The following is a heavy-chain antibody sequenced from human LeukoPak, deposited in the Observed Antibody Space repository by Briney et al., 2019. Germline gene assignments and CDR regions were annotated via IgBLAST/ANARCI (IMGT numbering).Heavy chain of an antibody. J-gene: IGHJ4*02. V-gene: IGHV1-69*13. D-gene: IGHD1-26*01. Sequence: ASVKASCKASGGTFSSYAISWVRQAPGQGLEWMGGIIPIFGTANYAQKFQGRVTITADESTSTAYMELSSLRSEDTAVYYCAKDVGKWESLHFFDYWGQGTLVTVSS. CDR2: IIPIFGTA. CDR1: GGTFSSYA. CDR3: AKDVGKWESLHFFDY.